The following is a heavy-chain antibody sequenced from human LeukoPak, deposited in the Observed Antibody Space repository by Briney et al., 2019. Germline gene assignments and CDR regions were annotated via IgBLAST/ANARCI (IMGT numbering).Heavy chain of an antibody. D-gene: IGHD3-10*01. CDR2: ISGSGGST. J-gene: IGHJ5*02. CDR1: GFTFSSYA. CDR3: AKVFAPVWGVIDWFDP. V-gene: IGHV3-23*01. Sequence: PGGSLRLSCAASGFTFSSYAMSWVRQAPGKGLEWVSAISGSGGSTYYADSVKGRFTISRDNSKNTLYLQMNSLRAEDTAVYYCAKVFAPVWGVIDWFDPWGQGTLVTVSS.